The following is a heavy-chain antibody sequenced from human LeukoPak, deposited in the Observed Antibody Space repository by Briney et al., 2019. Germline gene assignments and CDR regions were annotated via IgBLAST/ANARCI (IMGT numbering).Heavy chain of an antibody. Sequence: ASVKVSCKASGGTFSSYAINWVRQAPGQGLEWMGRFIPIFDTANYAQKFQGRVTITADKSTSTAYMELSSLRSEDTAVFYCAREEGSSSWYKGTGSDWCDPWGQGTLVTVSS. CDR1: GGTFSSYA. V-gene: IGHV1-69*06. D-gene: IGHD6-13*01. J-gene: IGHJ5*02. CDR2: FIPIFDTA. CDR3: AREEGSSSWYKGTGSDWCDP.